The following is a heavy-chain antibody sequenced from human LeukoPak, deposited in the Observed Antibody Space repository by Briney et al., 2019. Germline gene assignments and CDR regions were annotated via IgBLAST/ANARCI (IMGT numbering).Heavy chain of an antibody. Sequence: GGSLRLSCAASGFTFSSYAMHWVRQAPGKGLEYVSAISSNGGSTYYANSVKGRFTISRDNSKNTLNLQMNSLRAEDTAVYYCAKRDAAGTGSGSYYMDVWGKGTTVTVSS. CDR3: AKRDAAGTGSGSYYMDV. D-gene: IGHD6-13*01. CDR1: GFTFSSYA. CDR2: ISSNGGST. J-gene: IGHJ6*03. V-gene: IGHV3-64*01.